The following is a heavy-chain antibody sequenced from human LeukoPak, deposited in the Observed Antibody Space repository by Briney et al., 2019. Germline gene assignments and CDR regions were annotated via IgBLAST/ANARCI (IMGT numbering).Heavy chain of an antibody. D-gene: IGHD5-24*01. CDR2: IRSKAYGGTT. J-gene: IGHJ6*02. V-gene: IGHV3-49*04. CDR1: GFTFGDYA. CDR3: TREFTEMATIPAASYYYYYGMDV. Sequence: PGGSLRLSCTASGFTFGDYAMSWVRQAPGKGLEWVGFIRSKAYGGTTEYAASGKGRFTISRDDSKSIAYLQMNSMKTEDTAVYYCTREFTEMATIPAASYYYYYGMDVWGQGTTVTVSS.